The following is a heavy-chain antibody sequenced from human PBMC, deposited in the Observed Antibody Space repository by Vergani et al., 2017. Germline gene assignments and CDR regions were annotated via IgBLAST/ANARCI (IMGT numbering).Heavy chain of an antibody. J-gene: IGHJ3*02. CDR2: LSASDRST. V-gene: IGHV3-23*01. CDR1: GFTFIMHA. CDR3: AKVGRTEVAGTFGAFDI. Sequence: EVQLLESGGDLVQPGGSLRLSCAASGFTFIMHAMSWVRQAPGKGLEWVSTLSASDRSTHYADSVKGRFTISRDISKNTLFLHMNSLRPEDTAVYYCAKVGRTEVAGTFGAFDIWDQGTMVTVSS. D-gene: IGHD6-19*01.